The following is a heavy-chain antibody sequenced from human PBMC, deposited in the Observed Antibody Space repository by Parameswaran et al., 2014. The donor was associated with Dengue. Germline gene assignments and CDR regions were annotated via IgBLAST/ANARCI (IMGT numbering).Heavy chain of an antibody. CDR2: VYPADSDI. Sequence: AGGSLRLSCQGSGYSFPKYWIAWVRQMPGKGLEWMGIVYPADSDIRYSPSFQGQVTISADKSISTAYLQWSSLKASDTAMYYCAKESTYGSGTSGFDYWARGPWSPSPQ. J-gene: IGHJ4*02. CDR3: AKESTYGSGTSGFDY. CDR1: GYSFPKYW. V-gene: IGHV5-51*01. D-gene: IGHD3-10*01.